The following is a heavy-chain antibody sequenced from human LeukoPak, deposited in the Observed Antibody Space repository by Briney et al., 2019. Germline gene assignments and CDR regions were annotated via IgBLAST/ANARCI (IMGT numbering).Heavy chain of an antibody. CDR1: GFTFSSYA. CDR2: ITGSGGGT. D-gene: IGHD4-17*01. J-gene: IGHJ3*01. V-gene: IGHV3-23*01. Sequence: GGSLRLSCAASGFTFSSYAMIWVRQAPGKGLEWVSAITGSGGGTQYADSVKGRFTISRDNSKNTLYLQMNSLRAEDTAVYYCARDPNGDYIGAFDFRGQGTMVTVSS. CDR3: ARDPNGDYIGAFDF.